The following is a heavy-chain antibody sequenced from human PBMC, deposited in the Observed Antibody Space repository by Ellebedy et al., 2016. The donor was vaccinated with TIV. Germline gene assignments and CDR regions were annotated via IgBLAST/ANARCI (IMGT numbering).Heavy chain of an antibody. CDR2: INAGNGNT. J-gene: IGHJ4*02. CDR3: ARGRGDGYNLKLYY. D-gene: IGHD5-24*01. Sequence: AASVKVSCKTSGYTFANHAMHWVRQAPGQSLEWMGWINAGNGNTIYSQKFQGRVTITRDTSARTVYMDLSSLTYEDTAVYYCARGRGDGYNLKLYYWGQGALVSVSS. V-gene: IGHV1-3*01. CDR1: GYTFANHA.